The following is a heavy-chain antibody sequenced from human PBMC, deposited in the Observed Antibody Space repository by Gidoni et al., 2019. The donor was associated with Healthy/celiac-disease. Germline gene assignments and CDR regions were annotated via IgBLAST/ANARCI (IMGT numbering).Heavy chain of an antibody. CDR3: AKPPRGQQLVRDDY. Sequence: EVQLLASGGGLVEPGGSLRLSSAASGPTFSSYALSWVRQAPGKGLGWVPAMSGSGGSTYYADSVKGRFTISRDNSKNTLDLQMNSLRAEDTAVYYCAKPPRGQQLVRDDYWGQGTLVTVSS. CDR1: GPTFSSYA. V-gene: IGHV3-23*01. CDR2: MSGSGGST. D-gene: IGHD6-13*01. J-gene: IGHJ4*02.